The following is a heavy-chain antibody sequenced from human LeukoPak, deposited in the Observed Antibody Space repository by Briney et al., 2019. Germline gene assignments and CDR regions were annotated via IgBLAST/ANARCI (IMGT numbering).Heavy chain of an antibody. CDR1: GFTFSSYS. CDR3: ARDGDYVWGSYRPFDY. V-gene: IGHV3-21*01. J-gene: IGHJ4*02. D-gene: IGHD3-16*02. CDR2: ISSSSSYI. Sequence: KTGGSLRLSCAASGFTFSSYSMNWVRQAPGKGLEWVSSISSSSSYIYYADSVKGRFTISRDNAKNSLYLQMNSLRAEDTAVYYCARDGDYVWGSYRPFDYWGQGTLVTVSS.